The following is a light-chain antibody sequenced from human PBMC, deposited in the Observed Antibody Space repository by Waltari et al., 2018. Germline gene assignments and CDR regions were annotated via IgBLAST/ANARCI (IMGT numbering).Light chain of an antibody. CDR1: QSLTSST. Sequence: DIVMTQSPATLSLSPWESATLSCRASQSLTSSTFAWFQQKPGQPPRLLIYGTSTRAAGIPDRFSGSGSGTDFSLTISGLQPEDFATYYCQQYDYWPWTFGQGTRVE. J-gene: IGKJ1*01. CDR2: GTS. V-gene: IGKV3D-15*01. CDR3: QQYDYWPWT.